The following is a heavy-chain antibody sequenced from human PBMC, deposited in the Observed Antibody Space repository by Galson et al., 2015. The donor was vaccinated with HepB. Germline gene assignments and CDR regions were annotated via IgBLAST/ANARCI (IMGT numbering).Heavy chain of an antibody. V-gene: IGHV3-9*01. CDR1: GFRFDDYA. CDR3: AKDPIGNYYDSSGYSSFRYNFNAMDV. D-gene: IGHD3-22*01. J-gene: IGHJ6*02. CDR2: ISWNSDRA. Sequence: SLRLSCAASGFRFDDYAMHWVRQVPGKALERVSSISWNSDRAGYSDSVKGRFTISRDNAKNSLYLQMNSLRPEDAALYHCAKDPIGNYYDSSGYSSFRYNFNAMDVWGQGTTVTVSS.